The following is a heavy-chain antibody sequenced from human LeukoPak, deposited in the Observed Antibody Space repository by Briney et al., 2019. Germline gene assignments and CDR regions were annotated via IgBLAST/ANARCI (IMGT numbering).Heavy chain of an antibody. V-gene: IGHV4-59*08. J-gene: IGHJ4*02. CDR1: NGSISPYF. Sequence: SETLSLTCTVSNGSISPYFWSWIRQPPGKGLEWIGYIYYSGSTKYNPSLKSRVTISPDTSKKQFSLKLSSVTAADTALYYCARRQTYVDYWGQGILVTVSS. CDR2: IYYSGST. CDR3: ARRQTYVDY.